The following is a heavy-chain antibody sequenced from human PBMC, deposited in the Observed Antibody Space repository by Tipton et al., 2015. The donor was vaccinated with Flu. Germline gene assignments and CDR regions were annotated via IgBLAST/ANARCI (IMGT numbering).Heavy chain of an antibody. V-gene: IGHV4-4*02. Sequence: TLSLTCAVSGGSISSSNWWSWARQPPGKGLEWIAEIYHGGTTNYNPSLKSRVTISVDKSKNQFSLKLGSVTAADTAVYYCARIDYGSGSLYYFDYWGQGTLVTVSS. D-gene: IGHD3-10*01. CDR2: IYHGGTT. J-gene: IGHJ4*02. CDR1: GGSISSSNW. CDR3: ARIDYGSGSLYYFDY.